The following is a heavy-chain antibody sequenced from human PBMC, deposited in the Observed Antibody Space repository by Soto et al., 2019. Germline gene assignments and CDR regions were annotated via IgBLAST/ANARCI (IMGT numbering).Heavy chain of an antibody. J-gene: IGHJ4*02. CDR2: MNPNSGNT. D-gene: IGHD3-22*01. Sequence: ASVKVSCKASGNTFTSYDINWVRQATGQGLEWMGWMNPNSGNTGYAQKFQGRVTMTRNTSISTAYMELSSLRSEDTAVYYCARGGPRLLRNPFDYWGQGTLVTVSS. CDR3: ARGGPRLLRNPFDY. V-gene: IGHV1-8*01. CDR1: GNTFTSYD.